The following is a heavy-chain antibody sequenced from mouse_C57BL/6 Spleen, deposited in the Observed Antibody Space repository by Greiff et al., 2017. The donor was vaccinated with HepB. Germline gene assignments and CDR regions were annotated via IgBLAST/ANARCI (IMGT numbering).Heavy chain of an antibody. Sequence: EVQLVESGGGLVQPGGSLSLSCAASGFTFTDYYMSWVRQPPGKALEWLGFIRNKANGYTTEYKASVKGRFTISRDNSQSILYLQINALRADDSSTYYCSSHYDYPYNAMDYCGQGTSVTVSS. D-gene: IGHD2-4*01. CDR3: SSHYDYPYNAMDY. V-gene: IGHV7-3*01. CDR2: IRNKANGYTT. CDR1: GFTFTDYY. J-gene: IGHJ4*01.